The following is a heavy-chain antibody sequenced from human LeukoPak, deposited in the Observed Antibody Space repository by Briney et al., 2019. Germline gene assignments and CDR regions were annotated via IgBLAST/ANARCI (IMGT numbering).Heavy chain of an antibody. V-gene: IGHV3-23*01. D-gene: IGHD6-19*01. J-gene: IGHJ2*01. CDR1: GFTVSNNR. Sequence: GGSLRLSCAASGFTVSNNRMSWVRQAPGQGLEWVSYINGGGGSTYVDSVEDRITISSDNSKTTLYLQMSSLRAEATALYYCAKNLLGSAAYSCYFVLWGRGALVTVSS. CDR2: INGGGGST. CDR3: AKNLLGSAAYSCYFVL.